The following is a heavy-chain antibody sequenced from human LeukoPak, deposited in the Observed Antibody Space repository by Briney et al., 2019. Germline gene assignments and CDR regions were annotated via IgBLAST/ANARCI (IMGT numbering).Heavy chain of an antibody. V-gene: IGHV3-21*01. J-gene: IGHJ4*02. D-gene: IGHD4-11*01. Sequence: GGSLRLSCAASGFTFSSYSMNWVRQAPGKGLEWVSSISSISSYIYYADSVKGRFTISRDNAKNSLYLQMNSLRAEDTAVYYCARVSGYSNYFDYWGQGTLVTVSS. CDR3: ARVSGYSNYFDY. CDR1: GFTFSSYS. CDR2: ISSISSYI.